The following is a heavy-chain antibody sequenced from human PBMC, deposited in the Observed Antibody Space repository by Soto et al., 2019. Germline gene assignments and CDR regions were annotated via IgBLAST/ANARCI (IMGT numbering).Heavy chain of an antibody. J-gene: IGHJ4*01. Sequence: SETLSLTCTVSGDSINNYYWSWIRQPPGKRREWIGYIYYTGSTTYNPSLESRVTMSVDTSKNQFSLKLSSVNAADTAVYYCEKYRRTEAEGFTLDYWGRGTLVTVSS. D-gene: IGHD6-13*01. CDR3: EKYRRTEAEGFTLDY. CDR1: GDSINNYY. V-gene: IGHV4-59*01. CDR2: IYYTGST.